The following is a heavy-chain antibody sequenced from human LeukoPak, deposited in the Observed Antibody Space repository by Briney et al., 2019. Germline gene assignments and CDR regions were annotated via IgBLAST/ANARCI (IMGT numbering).Heavy chain of an antibody. J-gene: IGHJ4*02. V-gene: IGHV4-34*01. CDR1: GGSFSVYY. CDR2: INQSGST. Sequence: SETLSLTCAVYGGSFSVYYWSWIRQPPGKGLEWIGEINQSGSTNYNPSLKSRVAISVDTSKNQFSLKLSSVTAADTAVYYCAKDVSSTSCYLPDYWGQGTLVTVSS. D-gene: IGHD2-2*01. CDR3: AKDVSSTSCYLPDY.